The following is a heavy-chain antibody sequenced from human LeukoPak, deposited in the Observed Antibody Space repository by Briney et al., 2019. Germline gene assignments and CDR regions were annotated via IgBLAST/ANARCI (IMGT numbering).Heavy chain of an antibody. D-gene: IGHD2-8*01. CDR1: GFIFSSYW. V-gene: IGHV3-7*01. J-gene: IGHJ4*02. Sequence: GGSLRLSCAASGFIFSSYWMSWVRQAPGKGLEWVANIKQGGSDKSYVDSVKGRFTISRDNAKNSLYLQMNSLRAEDTAVYYCAKGQWYFDYWGQGTLVTVSS. CDR2: IKQGGSDK. CDR3: AKGQWYFDY.